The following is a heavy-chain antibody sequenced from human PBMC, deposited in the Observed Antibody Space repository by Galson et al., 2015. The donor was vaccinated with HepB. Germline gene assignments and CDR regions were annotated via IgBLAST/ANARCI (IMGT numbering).Heavy chain of an antibody. CDR2: IYYSGST. Sequence: SETLSLTCTVSGGSISSSSYYWGWIRQPPGKGLEWIGSIYYSGSTYYNPSLKSRVTISVDTSKNQFSLKLSSVTAADTAVYYCARVSGCTNGVCYTFIAVAGVDAFDIWGQGTMVTVSS. J-gene: IGHJ3*02. CDR1: GGSISSSSYY. D-gene: IGHD2-8*01. V-gene: IGHV4-39*01. CDR3: ARVSGCTNGVCYTFIAVAGVDAFDI.